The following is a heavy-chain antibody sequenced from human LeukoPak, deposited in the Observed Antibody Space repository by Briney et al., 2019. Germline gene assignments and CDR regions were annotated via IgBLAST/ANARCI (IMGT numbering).Heavy chain of an antibody. CDR1: GFTFSSYA. CDR2: ISFDGSNQ. Sequence: GGSLRLSCAASGFTFSSYAMHWVRQAPGKGLEWVAVISFDGSNQYYADSVKGRFTISRDNSKNTLYLEMDSPRPEDTAVYYCARGLVAVAGTYDYWGQGTLVTVSS. V-gene: IGHV3-30-3*01. J-gene: IGHJ4*02. CDR3: ARGLVAVAGTYDY. D-gene: IGHD6-19*01.